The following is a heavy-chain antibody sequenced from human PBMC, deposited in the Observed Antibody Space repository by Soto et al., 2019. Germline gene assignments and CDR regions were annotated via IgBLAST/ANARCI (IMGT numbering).Heavy chain of an antibody. Sequence: EVQLVESGGGLVQPGGSLSLSCAASGFTFSSHSMNWVRQAPGQGLEWVSYISSSGSTIFYADSVKGRFTISRDSAKNSLLMQMNNLRAEDTAVYYCARDRYGDYVVNDWGQGTLVTVSS. V-gene: IGHV3-48*01. CDR3: ARDRYGDYVVND. CDR1: GFTFSSHS. D-gene: IGHD4-17*01. J-gene: IGHJ4*02. CDR2: ISSSGSTI.